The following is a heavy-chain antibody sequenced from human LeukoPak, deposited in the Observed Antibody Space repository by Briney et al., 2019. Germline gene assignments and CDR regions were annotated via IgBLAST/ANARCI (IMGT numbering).Heavy chain of an antibody. D-gene: IGHD2-2*01. V-gene: IGHV6-1*01. CDR1: GDSVSSNSAA. CDR2: TYYRSKWYT. Sequence: SQTLSLTCAISGDSVSSNSAAWNWIRQSPSRGLEWLGRTYYRSKWYTYYAVSVKSRISINRDTSKNQFSLHLNSVTPEDTAVYYCARRLTQYDCFDPWGQGIRVTVSS. J-gene: IGHJ5*02. CDR3: ARRLTQYDCFDP.